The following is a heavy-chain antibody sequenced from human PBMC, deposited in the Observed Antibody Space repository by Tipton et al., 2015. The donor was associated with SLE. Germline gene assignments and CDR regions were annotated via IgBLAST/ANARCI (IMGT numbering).Heavy chain of an antibody. V-gene: IGHV4-59*12. Sequence: TLSLTCTVSGGSISSYYWSWIRQPPGKGLEWIGYIYYSGSTYYNPSLKSRVTISVDTSKNQFSLKLSSVTAADTAVYYCAREGGHTQQLVTDYWGQGTLVTVSS. CDR2: IYYSGST. CDR3: AREGGHTQQLVTDY. CDR1: GGSISSYY. D-gene: IGHD6-13*01. J-gene: IGHJ4*02.